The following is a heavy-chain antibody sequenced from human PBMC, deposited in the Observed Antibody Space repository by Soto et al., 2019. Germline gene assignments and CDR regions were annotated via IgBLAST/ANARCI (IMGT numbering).Heavy chain of an antibody. CDR3: ARGLRGVLDY. V-gene: IGHV3-33*01. Sequence: GGSLRLSCVASGFNFGNFGMHWVRQAPGKGLEWVAVISNDENIKQYADSVRGRIVIARDNSKNALYLQLTSLRAEDTAIYYCARGLRGVLDYWGQGALVTVSS. D-gene: IGHD5-12*01. CDR1: GFNFGNFG. J-gene: IGHJ4*02. CDR2: ISNDENIK.